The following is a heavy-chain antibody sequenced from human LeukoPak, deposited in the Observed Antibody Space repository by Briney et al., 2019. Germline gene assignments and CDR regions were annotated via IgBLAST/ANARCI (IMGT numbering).Heavy chain of an antibody. CDR3: ARDSSGYYYV. CDR1: GFTFSKYA. V-gene: IGHV3-64*01. CDR2: ISSNGGNP. Sequence: GGSLRLSCAASGFTFSKYAMHWVRQAPGKGLEYVSAISSNGGNPYYANSVKGRFTISRDNSKNTLFLQMGSLRTEDMAVYYCARDSSGYYYVWGQGTLVTVSS. J-gene: IGHJ4*02. D-gene: IGHD3-22*01.